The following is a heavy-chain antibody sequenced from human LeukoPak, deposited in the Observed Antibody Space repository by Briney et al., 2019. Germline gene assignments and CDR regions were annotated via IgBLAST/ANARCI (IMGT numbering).Heavy chain of an antibody. CDR1: GDSTSSDRYY. V-gene: IGHV4-39*01. CDR3: AKSREEIRGLDAFDI. J-gene: IGHJ3*02. CDR2: IYYSGST. D-gene: IGHD5-24*01. Sequence: SASLSLTCTVSGDSTSSDRYYGGWVRQPPGKGLEWIGNIYYSGSTYYNPSLKSRVTMSVDTSKNQFFLKLNSVAAADTAVYYCAKSREEIRGLDAFDIWGQGTMVTVSS.